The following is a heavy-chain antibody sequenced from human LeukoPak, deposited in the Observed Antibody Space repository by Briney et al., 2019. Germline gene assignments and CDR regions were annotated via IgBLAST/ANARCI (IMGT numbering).Heavy chain of an antibody. J-gene: IGHJ4*02. V-gene: IGHV3-21*04. CDR1: GFTFSSYS. Sequence: GGSLRLSCAASGFTFSSYSMNWVRQAPGKGLEWVSSITSSSSYIFYADSVKGRFTISRDNSKNTLYLHMNSLRAEDTAVYYCAKVSGYYYDSGNYYIDYWGQGTLVTVSS. CDR3: AKVSGYYYDSGNYYIDY. CDR2: ITSSSSYI. D-gene: IGHD3-10*01.